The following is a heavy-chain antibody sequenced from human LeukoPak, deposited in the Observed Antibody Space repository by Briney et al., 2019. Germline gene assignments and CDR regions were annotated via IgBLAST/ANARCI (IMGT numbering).Heavy chain of an antibody. D-gene: IGHD5-18*01. Sequence: PGGSLRLSCAASGFTFSSYSMNWVRQAPGKGLDWVSSISSSSSYIYYADSVKGRFTISRDNAKNSLYLQMNSLRAEDTAVYYCARGREYSPGYAQSMDVWGKGTTVTVSS. CDR2: ISSSSSYI. CDR1: GFTFSSYS. V-gene: IGHV3-21*01. J-gene: IGHJ6*03. CDR3: ARGREYSPGYAQSMDV.